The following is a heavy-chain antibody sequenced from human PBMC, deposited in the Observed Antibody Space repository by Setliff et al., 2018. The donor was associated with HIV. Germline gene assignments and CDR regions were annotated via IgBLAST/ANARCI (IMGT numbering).Heavy chain of an antibody. CDR3: ARYRGHFDY. J-gene: IGHJ4*02. Sequence: NPSETLSLTCTVSGGSLTGGAYYWSWIRQPAGRGLEWLGYIYTSGSTNYNPSLKSRVTISLDTSKNQVSLSLTSVTAADTAVFYCARYRGHFDYWGQGTLVTVSS. CDR2: IYTSGST. CDR1: GGSLTGGAYY. D-gene: IGHD3-16*01. V-gene: IGHV4-61*09.